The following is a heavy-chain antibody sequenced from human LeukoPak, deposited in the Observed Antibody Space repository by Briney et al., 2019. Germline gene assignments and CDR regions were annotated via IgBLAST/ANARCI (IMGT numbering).Heavy chain of an antibody. CDR3: AKAPYYDSSGYQVDY. D-gene: IGHD3-22*01. V-gene: IGHV3-33*06. J-gene: IGHJ4*02. Sequence: GGSLRLSCAASGFTFSSYGMHWVRQAPGKGLEWVAVIWYDGSNKYYADSVKGRFTISRDNSKNTLYLQMNSLRAEDTAVYYCAKAPYYDSSGYQVDYWGQGTLVTVSS. CDR2: IWYDGSNK. CDR1: GFTFSSYG.